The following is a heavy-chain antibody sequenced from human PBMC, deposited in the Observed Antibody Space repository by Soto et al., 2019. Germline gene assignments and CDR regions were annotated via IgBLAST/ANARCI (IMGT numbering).Heavy chain of an antibody. CDR3: AREVGAWFDF. CDR2: ISGYNGDT. V-gene: IGHV1-18*01. J-gene: IGHJ4*02. D-gene: IGHD1-26*01. CDR1: GYTFTSYG. Sequence: QVQLVQSGPEVKEPGASVKVSCKASGYTFTSYGITWVRQDPGQGLEWVGWISGYNGDTNYAQKVQGRISVTTDTSTSTAYLEVRSLRSDDTAVYYCAREVGAWFDFWGQGTLVTVSS.